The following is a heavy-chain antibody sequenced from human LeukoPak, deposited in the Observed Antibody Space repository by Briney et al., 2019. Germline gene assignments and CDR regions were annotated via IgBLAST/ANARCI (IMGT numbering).Heavy chain of an antibody. Sequence: GGSLRLSCAASGLRFTSYWMSWVRQAPGKGLEWVANINQGGNTVNYVDSVEGRVSISRDNANNALFLQMHSLRFEDTAIYYCATNFPYCGDGTCKLGGQGAQVTVSS. CDR3: ATNFPYCGDGTCKL. CDR1: GLRFTSYW. J-gene: IGHJ1*01. V-gene: IGHV3-7*01. CDR2: INQGGNTV. D-gene: IGHD2-15*01.